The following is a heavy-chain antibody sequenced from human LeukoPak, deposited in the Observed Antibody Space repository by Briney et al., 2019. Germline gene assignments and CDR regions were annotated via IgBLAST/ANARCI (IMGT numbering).Heavy chain of an antibody. J-gene: IGHJ4*02. CDR1: GGTFSSYA. CDR3: AKDGPYGSGSYYLIFDY. CDR2: IIPIFGTA. Sequence: SVKVSCKASGGTFSSYAISWVRQAPGQGLEWMGGIIPIFGTANYAQKFQGRVTITADESTSTAYMELSSLRSEDTAVYYCAKDGPYGSGSYYLIFDYWGQGTLVTVSS. D-gene: IGHD3-10*01. V-gene: IGHV1-69*01.